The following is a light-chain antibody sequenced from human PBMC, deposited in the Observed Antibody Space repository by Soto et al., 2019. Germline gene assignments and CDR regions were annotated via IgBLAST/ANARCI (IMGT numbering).Light chain of an antibody. V-gene: IGKV3-15*01. J-gene: IGKJ1*01. CDR3: QQYNTWHPKMA. CDR2: GAS. Sequence: VVTQSPATLSVFPGETATLSSRPSQSVGTALAWYQQRPGQAPRLLIYGASTRATGIPARFRGSGSGTEFRLTISSLQSEDFATYYCQQYNTWHPKMAFGRGTKVEIK. CDR1: QSVGTA.